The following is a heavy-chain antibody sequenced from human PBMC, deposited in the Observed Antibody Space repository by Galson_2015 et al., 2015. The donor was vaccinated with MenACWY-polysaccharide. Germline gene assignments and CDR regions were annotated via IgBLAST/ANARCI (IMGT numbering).Heavy chain of an antibody. D-gene: IGHD3-16*02. Sequence: SLRLSCAASGFTFSSYSMNWVRQAPGKGLEWVSSISSSSSYIYYADSVKGRFTISRDNAKNSLYLQMNSLRAEDTAVYYCAREDDYVWGSYRPNYFDYWGQGTLVTVSS. V-gene: IGHV3-21*01. J-gene: IGHJ4*02. CDR3: AREDDYVWGSYRPNYFDY. CDR1: GFTFSSYS. CDR2: ISSSSSYI.